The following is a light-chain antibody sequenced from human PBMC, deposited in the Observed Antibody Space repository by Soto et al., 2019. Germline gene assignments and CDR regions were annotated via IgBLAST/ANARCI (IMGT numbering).Light chain of an antibody. CDR2: AAS. CDR3: QQSYSTPWT. J-gene: IGKJ1*01. Sequence: DIQMTQSPSSLSASVGDRVTITCRASQSISSYLNWYQQKPGIAPKLLIYAASSLQSGVPSRFSGSGSGTDFTLTIGSLQPEDFATYYGQQSYSTPWTFGQGTKVETK. CDR1: QSISSY. V-gene: IGKV1-39*01.